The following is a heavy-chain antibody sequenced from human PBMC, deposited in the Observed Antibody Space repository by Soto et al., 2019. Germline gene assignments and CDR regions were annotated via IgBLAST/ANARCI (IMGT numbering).Heavy chain of an antibody. CDR2: IYYSGST. CDR3: STSYYYDSSGYYYPNWFDP. CDR1: GGSISSSSYY. J-gene: IGHJ5*02. Sequence: SETLSLTCTVSGGSISSSSYYWGWIRQPPGKGLEWIGSIYYSGSTYYNPSLKSRVTISVDTSKNQFSLKLSSVTAADTAVYYFSTSYYYDSSGYYYPNWFDPWGQGTLVTVSS. D-gene: IGHD3-22*01. V-gene: IGHV4-39*01.